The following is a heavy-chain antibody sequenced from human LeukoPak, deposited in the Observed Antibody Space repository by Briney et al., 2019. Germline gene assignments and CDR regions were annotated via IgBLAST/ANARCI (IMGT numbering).Heavy chain of an antibody. CDR3: GRIAINANNGMDV. J-gene: IGHJ6*01. CDR2: KRKKASSYTK. Sequence: QPGGSQRLLCGPWGHIFRLYHNHGVRGSRGKGVEGVRHKRKKASSYTKEYAASEEGRYTITRDVSESSLYLQMNSLRTEDTAMYYCGRIAINANNGMDVWGQGTTVTVSS. V-gene: IGHV3-72*01. D-gene: IGHD1/OR15-1a*01. CDR1: GHIFRLYH.